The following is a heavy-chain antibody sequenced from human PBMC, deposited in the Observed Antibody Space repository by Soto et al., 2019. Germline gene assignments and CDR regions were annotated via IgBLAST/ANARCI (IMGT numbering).Heavy chain of an antibody. J-gene: IGHJ5*02. CDR3: MREEGGSYDNWFNP. V-gene: IGHV3-21*01. D-gene: IGHD1-26*01. CDR2: ISSGSAYI. Sequence: EVQLVESGGGLVKPGGSLRLSCNFTFNSYSLNWVRQAPGKGLEWVSSISSGSAYIKYADSVKGRFTISRDNANKLLYLQMRSLRVDDTAVYYCMREEGGSYDNWFNPWGQGTLVTVSS. CDR1: TFNSYS.